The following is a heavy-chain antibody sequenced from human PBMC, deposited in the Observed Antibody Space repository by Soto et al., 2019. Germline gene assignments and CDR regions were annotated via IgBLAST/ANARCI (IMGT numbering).Heavy chain of an antibody. V-gene: IGHV4-30-4*01. CDR2: IYYSGST. CDR3: ARDYYDSSGYYTNWFDP. D-gene: IGHD3-22*01. CDR1: GGSISSGDYY. J-gene: IGHJ5*02. Sequence: SETLSLTFTVSGGSISSGDYYWSWIRQPPGKGLEWIGYIYYSGSTYYNPSLKSGVTISVDTSKNQFSLKLSSVTAADTAVYYCARDYYDSSGYYTNWFDPWGQGTLVTVSS.